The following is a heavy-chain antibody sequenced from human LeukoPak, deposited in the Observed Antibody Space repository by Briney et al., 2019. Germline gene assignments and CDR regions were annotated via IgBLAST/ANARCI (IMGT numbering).Heavy chain of an antibody. D-gene: IGHD1-26*01. CDR2: ISSNGGST. V-gene: IGHV3-64*01. J-gene: IGHJ4*02. CDR3: ARDKRPGYSGSCCFDY. CDR1: GFTFSSYA. Sequence: GGSLRLSCAASGFTFSSYAMHWVRQAPGKGLEYVSAISSNGGSTYYANSVKGRFTISRDNSKNTLYLQMGSLRAEDMAVYYCARDKRPGYSGSCCFDYWGQGTLVTVSS.